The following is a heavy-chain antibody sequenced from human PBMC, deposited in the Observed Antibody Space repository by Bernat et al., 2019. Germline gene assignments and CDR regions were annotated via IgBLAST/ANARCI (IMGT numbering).Heavy chain of an antibody. D-gene: IGHD3-10*01. CDR1: GFTFSSYW. V-gene: IGHV3-7*03. CDR2: IKQGGSEK. CDR3: ARALPQRVLLWFRESSVMDV. J-gene: IGHJ6*04. Sequence: EVQLVESGGGLVQPGGSLRLSCAASGFTFSSYWMSWVRQAPGKGLVWVANIKQGGSEKYYVDAGKGRFTTSRDNARNSLYLQMNSLGAEDTAVYYCARALPQRVLLWFRESSVMDVWGKGTTVTVSS.